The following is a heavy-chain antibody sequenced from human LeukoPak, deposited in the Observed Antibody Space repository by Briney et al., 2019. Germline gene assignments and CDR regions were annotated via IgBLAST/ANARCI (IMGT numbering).Heavy chain of an antibody. J-gene: IGHJ4*02. CDR3: AKTSMRCAGDCYSGFDY. V-gene: IGHV4-61*02. CDR2: IYTSGST. CDR1: GGSISSGSYY. Sequence: SQTLSLTCTVSGGSISSGSYYWSWIRQPAGKGLEWIGRIYTSGSTNYNPSLKSRVTISVDTSKNQFSLKLSSVTAADTAVYYCAKTSMRCAGDCYSGFDYWGQGTLVTVSS. D-gene: IGHD2-21*02.